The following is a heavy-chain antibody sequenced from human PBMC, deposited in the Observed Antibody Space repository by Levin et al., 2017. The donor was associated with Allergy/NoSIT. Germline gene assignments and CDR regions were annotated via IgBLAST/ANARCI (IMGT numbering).Heavy chain of an antibody. CDR1: GFTFSSYA. J-gene: IGHJ6*02. CDR2: ISGSGGST. Sequence: HSGGSLRLSCAASGFTFSSYAMSWVRQAPGKGLEWVSAISGSGGSTYYADSVKGRFTISRDNSKNTLYLQMNSLRAEDTAVYYCARGILTMIVVVINYYGMDVWGQGTTVTVSS. CDR3: ARGILTMIVVVINYYGMDV. V-gene: IGHV3-23*01. D-gene: IGHD3-22*01.